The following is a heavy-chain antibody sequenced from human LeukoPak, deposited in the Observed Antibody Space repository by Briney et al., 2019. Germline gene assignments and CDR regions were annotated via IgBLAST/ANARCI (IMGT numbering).Heavy chain of an antibody. V-gene: IGHV1-18*01. CDR3: ARAGYCSGGSCYLVYYFDY. Sequence: ASVKVSCKASGGTFSSYAISWVRQAPGQGLEWMGWISAYNGNTNYAQKLQGRVTMTTDTPTSTAYMELRSLRSDDTAVYYCARAGYCSGGSCYLVYYFDYWGQGTLVTVSS. CDR1: GGTFSSYA. CDR2: ISAYNGNT. J-gene: IGHJ4*02. D-gene: IGHD2-15*01.